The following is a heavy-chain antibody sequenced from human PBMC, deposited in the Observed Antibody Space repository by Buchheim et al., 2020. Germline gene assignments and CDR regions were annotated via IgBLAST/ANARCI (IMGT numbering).Heavy chain of an antibody. Sequence: QVQLQESGPGLVKPSQTLSLTCTVSGGSISRGDYYWSWIRQPPGKGLEWIGYIYYSGSTYYNPSLKSRVTISVDTSKNPFSLKLSSVTAADTAVYYWARYDVWGRGGTIGTFDYWGQGTL. CDR3: ARYDVWGRGGTIGTFDY. CDR2: IYYSGST. V-gene: IGHV4-30-4*01. CDR1: GGSISRGDYY. J-gene: IGHJ4*02. D-gene: IGHD3-3*01.